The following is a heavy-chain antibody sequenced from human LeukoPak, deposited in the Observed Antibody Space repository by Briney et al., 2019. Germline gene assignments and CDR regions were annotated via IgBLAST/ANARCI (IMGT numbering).Heavy chain of an antibody. CDR1: GYSISSGYY. CDR3: ARDRVGRFGELSFWFDP. CDR2: IYHSGST. V-gene: IGHV4-38-2*02. J-gene: IGHJ5*02. D-gene: IGHD3-10*01. Sequence: PSETLSLTCAVSGYSISSGYYWGWIRQPPGKGLEWIGSIYHSGSTYYNPSLKSRVTISVDMSKNQFSLKLSSVTAADTAVYYCARDRVGRFGELSFWFDPWGQGTLVTVSS.